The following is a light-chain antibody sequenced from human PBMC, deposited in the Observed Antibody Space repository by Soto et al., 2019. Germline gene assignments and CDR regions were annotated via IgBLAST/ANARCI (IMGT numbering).Light chain of an antibody. CDR1: SSNIGAGYD. J-gene: IGLJ1*01. CDR2: GNS. Sequence: QYVLTQPPSVSGAPGQRVTISCTWSSSNIGAGYDVHWYQQLPGTAPKLLIYGNSNRPSGVPDRFSGSKSGTSASLAITGLQAEDEADYYFQSYDSSLSGSYVFGTGTKLTVL. V-gene: IGLV1-40*01. CDR3: QSYDSSLSGSYV.